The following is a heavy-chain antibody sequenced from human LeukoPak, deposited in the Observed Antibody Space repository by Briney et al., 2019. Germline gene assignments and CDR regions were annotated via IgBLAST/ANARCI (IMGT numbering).Heavy chain of an antibody. D-gene: IGHD6-19*01. Sequence: SETLSLTCTVSGGSISSYYWSWIRQPAGKGLEWIGRIYTSGSTNYNPSLKSRVTMSVDTSKNQFSLKLSSVTAAGTAVYYCARVGGGWDDYYYYYYMDVWGKGTTVTVSS. CDR1: GGSISSYY. V-gene: IGHV4-4*07. J-gene: IGHJ6*03. CDR2: IYTSGST. CDR3: ARVGGGWDDYYYYYYMDV.